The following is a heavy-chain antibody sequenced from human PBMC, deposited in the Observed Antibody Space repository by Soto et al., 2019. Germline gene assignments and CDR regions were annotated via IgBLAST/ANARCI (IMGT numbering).Heavy chain of an antibody. V-gene: IGHV3-30*18. CDR1: AFTFSIYG. Sequence: SVASAFTFSIYGLHGVRQAPGKGLEWVAVISYDGGNKNYGDSVKGRFTISRDNAKNSLFLQMNSLRAEDTAVYYCANEDTAMNDAFDIWGQGTMVTVSS. CDR2: ISYDGGNK. D-gene: IGHD5-18*01. CDR3: ANEDTAMNDAFDI. J-gene: IGHJ3*02.